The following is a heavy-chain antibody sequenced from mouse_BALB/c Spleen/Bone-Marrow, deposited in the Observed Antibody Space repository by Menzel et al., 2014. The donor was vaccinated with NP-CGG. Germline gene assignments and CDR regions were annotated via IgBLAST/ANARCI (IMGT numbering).Heavy chain of an antibody. D-gene: IGHD1-1*01. CDR3: ARGDTLRGYYFDY. J-gene: IGHJ2*01. CDR1: GFSLTSYG. V-gene: IGHV2-9*02. Sequence: VQGVESGPGLVAPSQSLSITCTVSGFSLTSYGVHWVRQPPGKGLEWLGVIWAGGSTNYNSALMSRLNIRKDNSKSXVFLKVNSLQADDTAMYYCARGDTLRGYYFDYWGQGTTLTVSS. CDR2: IWAGGST.